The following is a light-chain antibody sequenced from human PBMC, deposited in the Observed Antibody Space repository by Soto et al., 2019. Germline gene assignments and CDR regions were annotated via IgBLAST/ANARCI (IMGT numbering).Light chain of an antibody. Sequence: EIVLTQSPGPLSLSPGERATLSCRASQSVSRNYLAWYQQRPGQAPRLLIYGASSRAIGIPDRFSGSGSGTDFTLTISRLEPEDFAVYYCQQYGSAPDTFGQGSKLEIK. V-gene: IGKV3-20*01. J-gene: IGKJ2*01. CDR1: QSVSRNY. CDR3: QQYGSAPDT. CDR2: GAS.